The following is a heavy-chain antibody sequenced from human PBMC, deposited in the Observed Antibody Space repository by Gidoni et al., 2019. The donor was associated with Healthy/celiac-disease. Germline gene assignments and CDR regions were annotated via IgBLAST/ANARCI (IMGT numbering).Heavy chain of an antibody. V-gene: IGHV4-39*07. CDR2: IYYSGST. D-gene: IGHD3-22*01. CDR3: ARIDYYYDSSGYYYCYFDY. J-gene: IGHJ4*02. CDR1: GGSISSSSYY. Sequence: QLQLQESGPGLVKPAETLSPTCTVAGGSISSSSYYWGWIRQPPGKGLEWIGSIYYSGSTYYNPSLKSRVTISVDTSKNQFSLKLSSVTAADTAVYYCARIDYYYDSSGYYYCYFDYWGQGTLVTVSS.